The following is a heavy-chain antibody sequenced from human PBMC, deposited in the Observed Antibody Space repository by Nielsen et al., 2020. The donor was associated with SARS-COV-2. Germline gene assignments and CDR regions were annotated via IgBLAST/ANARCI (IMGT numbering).Heavy chain of an antibody. CDR1: SGSFSAYY. J-gene: IGHJ4*02. D-gene: IGHD2-15*01. V-gene: IGHV4-34*01. CDR2: ISHSGTT. CDR3: ARVPTLLKYYFDY. Sequence: GSLRLSCAVYSGSFSAYYWSWIRQPPGKGLEWIGEISHSGTTNYNPSLRSRVAISVDTSKNQFSLKLSSLTAADTAVYYCARVPTLLKYYFDYWGQGALVTVSS.